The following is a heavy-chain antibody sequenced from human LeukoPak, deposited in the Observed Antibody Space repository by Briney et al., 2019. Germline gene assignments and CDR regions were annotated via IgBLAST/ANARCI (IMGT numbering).Heavy chain of an antibody. D-gene: IGHD1-14*01. CDR1: GGSISSSSYY. CDR3: ATDVNPICFDY. Sequence: SETLSLTCTVSGGSISSSSYYWGWISQPPGKGLEWIGSIYYSGSTYYNPSLKSRVTISVDTSKNQFSLKLSSVTAADTAVYYCATDVNPICFDYWGQGTLVTVSS. J-gene: IGHJ4*02. CDR2: IYYSGST. V-gene: IGHV4-39*02.